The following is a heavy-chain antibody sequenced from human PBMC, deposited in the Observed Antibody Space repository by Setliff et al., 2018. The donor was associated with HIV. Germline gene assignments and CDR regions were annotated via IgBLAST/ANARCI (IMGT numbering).Heavy chain of an antibody. CDR1: GYRFSTFG. CDR3: ARDNVRGPTNAMDV. D-gene: IGHD3-10*01. V-gene: IGHV1-18*01. Sequence: GASVKVSCKASGYRFSTFGISWVRQAPGQGLEWMGWISGYNADTDYAQKFQGRVSMTTDMSTNTAYMELRSLRSDDTAVYYCARDNVRGPTNAMDVWGQGTTVTVSS. J-gene: IGHJ6*02. CDR2: ISGYNADT.